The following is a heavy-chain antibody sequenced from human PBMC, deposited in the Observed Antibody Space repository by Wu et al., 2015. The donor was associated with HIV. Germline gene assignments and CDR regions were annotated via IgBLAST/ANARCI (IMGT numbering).Heavy chain of an antibody. CDR2: IIPIFGTA. J-gene: IGHJ4*02. CDR1: GGTFSSYA. D-gene: IGHD3-22*01. V-gene: IGHV1-69*05. Sequence: QVQLVQSGAEVKKPGSSVKVSCKASGGTFSSYAISWVRQAPGQGLEWMGGIIPIFGTASYAQKFQGRVTITTDESTSTAYMELSSLRSEDTAVYYCARVQYYYDSSGYLVRTYFDYWGQGTLVTVSS. CDR3: ARVQYYYDSSGYLVRTYFDY.